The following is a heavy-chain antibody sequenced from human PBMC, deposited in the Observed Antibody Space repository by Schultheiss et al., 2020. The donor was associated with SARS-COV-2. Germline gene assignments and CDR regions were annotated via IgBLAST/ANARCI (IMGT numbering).Heavy chain of an antibody. J-gene: IGHJ4*02. Sequence: SQTLSLTCTVSGGSISSYYWSWIRQPPGKGLQWIGEINHSGSTYYNPSLKSRVTISVDTSTTQYSLKLGSVTAADTAVYYCARGAAMDYWGQGTLVTVSS. CDR1: GGSISSYY. D-gene: IGHD5-18*01. CDR2: INHSGST. CDR3: ARGAAMDY. V-gene: IGHV4-34*01.